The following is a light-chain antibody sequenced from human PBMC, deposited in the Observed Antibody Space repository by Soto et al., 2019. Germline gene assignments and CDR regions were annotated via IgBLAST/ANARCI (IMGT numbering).Light chain of an antibody. CDR2: GAS. Sequence: EMLMTQSPATLSVSPGERATHSCRASQSLNRNLAWYQQKPGQAPRLIIYGASTRASGIPARFSGSGSGTEFTLTISSLQSVDFALYYCQHYNDWPPAFTFGPGTKVDL. CDR3: QHYNDWPPAFT. CDR1: QSLNRN. V-gene: IGKV3D-15*01. J-gene: IGKJ3*01.